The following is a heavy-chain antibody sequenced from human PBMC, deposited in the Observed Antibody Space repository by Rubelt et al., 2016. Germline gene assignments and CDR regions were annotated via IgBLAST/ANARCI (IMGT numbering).Heavy chain of an antibody. D-gene: IGHD6-6*01. J-gene: IGHJ4*02. V-gene: IGHV4-39*07. CDR1: GGSISSSSYY. Sequence: QLQLQESGPGLVKPSETLSLTCTVSGGSISSSSYYWGWIRQPPGKGLEWIGEINHSGSTNYNPSLKSRVTISVDTSKNQFSLKLSSVTAADTAVYYCARVRIAARPFDYWGQGTLVTVSS. CDR2: INHSGST. CDR3: ARVRIAARPFDY.